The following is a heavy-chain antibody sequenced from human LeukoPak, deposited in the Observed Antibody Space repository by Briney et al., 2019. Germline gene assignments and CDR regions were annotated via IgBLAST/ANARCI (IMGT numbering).Heavy chain of an antibody. J-gene: IGHJ6*03. CDR2: IYYSGNT. Sequence: SETLSLTCTVSGGSISSYYWSWIRQPPGKGLEWIGYIYYSGNTNYNPSLKSRVTLLVDSSKNQFSLKLSSVTAADTAVYYCARHVNYYGSGSYYFYYYYYMDVWGKGTTVTISS. D-gene: IGHD3-10*01. CDR3: ARHVNYYGSGSYYFYYYYYMDV. CDR1: GGSISSYY. V-gene: IGHV4-59*08.